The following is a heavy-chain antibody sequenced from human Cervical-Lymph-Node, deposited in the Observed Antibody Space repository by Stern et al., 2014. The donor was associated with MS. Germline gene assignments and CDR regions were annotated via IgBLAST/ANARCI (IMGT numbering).Heavy chain of an antibody. CDR1: GFSLSTREMC. Sequence: QITLKESGPGLVKPTQTLTLTCTFSGFSLSTREMCVSWIGQPPGTALESLAPIDWDDDKFYSTSLKTMLTISKYTSKNQVVLTMTNMDPVDTSTYDCARCVRGACDIWGQGTMVTVSS. CDR3: ARCVRGACDI. D-gene: IGHD3-16*02. V-gene: IGHV2-70*16. CDR2: IDWDDDK. J-gene: IGHJ3*02.